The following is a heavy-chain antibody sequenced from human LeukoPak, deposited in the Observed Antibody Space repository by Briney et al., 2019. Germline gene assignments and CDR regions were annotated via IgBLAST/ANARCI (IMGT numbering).Heavy chain of an antibody. J-gene: IGHJ4*02. CDR1: GYSISSGYY. D-gene: IGHD4-17*01. CDR2: INHSGST. Sequence: SETLSLTCTVSGYSISSGYYWSWIRQPPGKGLEWIGEINHSGSTNYNPSLKSRVTISVDTSKNQFSLKLGSVTAADTAVYYCARGATVTWWGQGTLVTVSS. V-gene: IGHV4-38-2*02. CDR3: ARGATVTW.